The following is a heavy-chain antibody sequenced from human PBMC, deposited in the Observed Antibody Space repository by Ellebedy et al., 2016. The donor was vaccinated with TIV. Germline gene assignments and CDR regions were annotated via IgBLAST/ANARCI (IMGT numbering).Heavy chain of an antibody. CDR2: IYYSGNT. J-gene: IGHJ3*02. V-gene: IGHV4-59*01. D-gene: IGHD3-10*01. Sequence: SETLSLTCTVSGGSISNYYWSWIQQPPGKGLEWLGNIYYSGNTNYNPSLKSRVTISVDTSKNQFSLRLKSVTAADTAVYFCARDRGYYGSGNYYKGAFDIWGQGTTVTVS. CDR3: ARDRGYYGSGNYYKGAFDI. CDR1: GGSISNYY.